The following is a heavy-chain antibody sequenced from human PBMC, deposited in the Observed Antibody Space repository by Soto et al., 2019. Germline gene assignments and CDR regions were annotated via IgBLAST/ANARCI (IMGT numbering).Heavy chain of an antibody. CDR2: ISAYNGNT. CDR1: GYTFTSYG. V-gene: IGHV1-18*04. CDR3: AGDTHIVVVPAARFDP. J-gene: IGHJ5*02. D-gene: IGHD2-2*01. Sequence: ASVKVSCKASGYTFTSYGISWVRQAPGQGLEWMGWISAYNGNTNYAQKLQGRVTMTTDTSTSTAYMELRSLRSDDTAVYYCAGDTHIVVVPAARFDPWGQGTLVTVSS.